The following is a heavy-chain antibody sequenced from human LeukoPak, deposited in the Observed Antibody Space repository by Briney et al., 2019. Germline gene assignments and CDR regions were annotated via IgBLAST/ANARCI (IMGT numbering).Heavy chain of an antibody. CDR1: GYTFTGYY. Sequence: ASVEVSCKASGYTFTGYYMHWVRQAPGQGLEWMGWINPNSGGTNYAQKFQGRVTMTRNTSISTAYMELSRLRSDDTAVYYCARDGNYYGSDLFYYGMDVWGQGTTVTVSS. D-gene: IGHD3-10*01. V-gene: IGHV1-2*02. CDR2: INPNSGGT. J-gene: IGHJ6*02. CDR3: ARDGNYYGSDLFYYGMDV.